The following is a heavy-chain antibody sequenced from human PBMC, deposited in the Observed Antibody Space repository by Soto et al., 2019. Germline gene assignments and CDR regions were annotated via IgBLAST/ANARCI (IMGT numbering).Heavy chain of an antibody. Sequence: QVQLVESGGGVVQPGRSLRLSCAASGFTFSSYGMHWVRQAPGKGLEWVAVIWYDGSNKYYADSVKGRFTISRDNSKNTLYLQMNSLRAEDTAVYYCARGDLAIFGVVITYYGMDDWGQGTTVTVSS. CDR2: IWYDGSNK. CDR1: GFTFSSYG. CDR3: ARGDLAIFGVVITYYGMDD. V-gene: IGHV3-33*01. J-gene: IGHJ6*02. D-gene: IGHD3-3*01.